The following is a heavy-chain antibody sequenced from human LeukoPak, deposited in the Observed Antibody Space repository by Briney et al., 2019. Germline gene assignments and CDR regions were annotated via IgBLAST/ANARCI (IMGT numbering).Heavy chain of an antibody. CDR3: ARVSGVVPAATLDF. V-gene: IGHV3-21*01. J-gene: IGHJ4*02. CDR1: GFTFRSYS. Sequence: GESLKISCAASGFTFRSYSMNWVRQAPGKGLEWVSSISTGSSYIYYADSVKGRFTISRDNAKNSLYLQMNSLRAEDTAVYYCARVSGVVPAATLDFWGQGALVTVSS. D-gene: IGHD2-2*01. CDR2: ISTGSSYI.